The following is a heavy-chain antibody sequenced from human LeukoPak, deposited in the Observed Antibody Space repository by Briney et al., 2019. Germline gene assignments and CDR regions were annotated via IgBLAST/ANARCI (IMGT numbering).Heavy chain of an antibody. J-gene: IGHJ4*02. CDR2: INAGNGNT. CDR1: GYTFTNYA. CDR3: TRVGAAAGPCYFDY. Sequence: ASVKVSCKASGYTFTNYAIHWVRQAPGQRLEWMGWINAGNGNTKYSQKFQGRVTITRDTSASTAYMELSSLRSEDAAVYYCTRVGAAAGPCYFDYWGQGTLVTVSS. V-gene: IGHV1-3*01. D-gene: IGHD6-13*01.